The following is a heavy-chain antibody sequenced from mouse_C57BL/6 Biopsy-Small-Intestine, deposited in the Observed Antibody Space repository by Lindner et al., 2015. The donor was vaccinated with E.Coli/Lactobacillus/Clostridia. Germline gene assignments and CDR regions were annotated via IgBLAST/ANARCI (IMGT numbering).Heavy chain of an antibody. CDR1: GYAFSWSW. CDR2: IYPRNGDT. D-gene: IGHD2-10*01. Sequence: VQLQESGPELVKPGASVKISCKTSGYAFSWSWVNWVRQRPGKGLEWIGRIYPRNGDTNYNGEFKGKATLTADKSSSSAYMQLSSLTSEDSAVYFCASYFGNPFDYWGQGTTLTVSS. CDR3: ASYFGNPFDY. V-gene: IGHV1-82*01. J-gene: IGHJ2*01.